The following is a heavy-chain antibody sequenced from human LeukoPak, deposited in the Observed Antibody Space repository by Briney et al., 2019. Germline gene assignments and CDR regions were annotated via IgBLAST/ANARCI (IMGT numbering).Heavy chain of an antibody. CDR1: GFTFITYG. CDR3: AKDRCSNGIGCLYYYMDV. J-gene: IGHJ6*03. CDR2: ISYDGSNK. Sequence: PGGSLRLSCAASGFTFITYGMHWVRQAPGKGLEWVAVISYDGSNKYYADSVKGRFTISRDNSKNTLYLQMNSLRAEDTAVYYCAKDRCSNGIGCLYYYMDVWGKGTMVTISS. D-gene: IGHD2-8*01. V-gene: IGHV3-30*18.